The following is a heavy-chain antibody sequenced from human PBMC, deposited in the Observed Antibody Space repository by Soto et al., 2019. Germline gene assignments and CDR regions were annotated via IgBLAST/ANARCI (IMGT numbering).Heavy chain of an antibody. D-gene: IGHD6-6*01. CDR2: INPSGGST. Sequence: ASVKVSCKASGYTFTSYYMHWVRQAPGRGGEWMGIINPSGGSTSYAQKFQGRVTMTRDTSTSTVYMELSSLRSEDTAVYYCAREYGGQLAEFDPWGQGTRVTVSS. V-gene: IGHV1-46*01. J-gene: IGHJ5*02. CDR3: AREYGGQLAEFDP. CDR1: GYTFTSYY.